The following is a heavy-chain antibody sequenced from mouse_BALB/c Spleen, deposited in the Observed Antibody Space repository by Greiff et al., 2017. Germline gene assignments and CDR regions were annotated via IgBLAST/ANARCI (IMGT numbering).Heavy chain of an antibody. Sequence: EVKVEESGGGLVQPGGSMKLSCVASGFTFSNYWMNWVRQSPEKGLEWVAEIRLKSNNYATHYAESVKGRFTISRDDSKSSVYLQMNNLRAEDTGIYYCTREGYGNYFDYWGQGTTLTVSS. D-gene: IGHD2-10*02. V-gene: IGHV6-6*02. J-gene: IGHJ2*01. CDR1: GFTFSNYW. CDR3: TREGYGNYFDY. CDR2: IRLKSNNYAT.